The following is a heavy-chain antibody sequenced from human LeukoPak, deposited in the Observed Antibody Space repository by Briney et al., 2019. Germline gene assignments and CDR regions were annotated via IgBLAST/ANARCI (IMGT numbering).Heavy chain of an antibody. D-gene: IGHD5-24*01. V-gene: IGHV3-7*01. Sequence: GGPLRLPCAVSGYALRSDWMVWVRQAPGKGLEWVATVKEDGSEKDYVDSVKGRFTISADSARNSLYLQMNSLRPEDTALYYCAKNSGWLQLGDWGQGTLVTVSS. CDR1: GYALRSDW. CDR2: VKEDGSEK. CDR3: AKNSGWLQLGD. J-gene: IGHJ4*02.